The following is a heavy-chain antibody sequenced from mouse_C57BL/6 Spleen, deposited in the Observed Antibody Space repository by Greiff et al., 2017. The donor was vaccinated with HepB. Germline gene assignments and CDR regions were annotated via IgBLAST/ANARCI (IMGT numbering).Heavy chain of an antibody. D-gene: IGHD4-1*01. J-gene: IGHJ4*01. CDR2: IYPGDGDT. Sequence: VKLVESGPELVKPGASVKISCKASGYAFSSSWMNWVKQRPGKGLEWIGRIYPGDGDTNYNGKFKGKATLTADKSSSTAYMQLSSLTSEDSAVYFCARAELGRAMDYWGQGTSVTVSS. CDR1: GYAFSSSW. CDR3: ARAELGRAMDY. V-gene: IGHV1-82*01.